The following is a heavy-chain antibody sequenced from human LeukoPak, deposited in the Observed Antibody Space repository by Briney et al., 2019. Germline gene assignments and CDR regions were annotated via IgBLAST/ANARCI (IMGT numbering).Heavy chain of an antibody. Sequence: PGGSLRLSCAASGFTFSSYGMHWVRQAPGKGLEWVAVIWYDGSNKYYADSVKGRFTISRDNSKNTLYLQMNSLRAEDTAVYYCARRGYGDCFDYWGQGTLVTVSS. J-gene: IGHJ4*02. CDR3: ARRGYGDCFDY. V-gene: IGHV3-33*08. D-gene: IGHD4-17*01. CDR2: IWYDGSNK. CDR1: GFTFSSYG.